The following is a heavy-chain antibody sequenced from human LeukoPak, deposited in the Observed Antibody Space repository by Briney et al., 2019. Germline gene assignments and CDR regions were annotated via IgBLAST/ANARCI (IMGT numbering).Heavy chain of an antibody. CDR1: GFTFSSNW. CDR2: ITVSGGDT. CDR3: AKVGPSTGDYFDY. J-gene: IGHJ4*02. Sequence: PGGSLRLSCAASGFTFSSNWMHWVRQAPGKGLVWVSAITVSGGDTNHADSVMGRFTISRDNSKNTLYLQMNSLRAEDTAVYFCAKVGPSTGDYFDYWGQGTLVTVSS. D-gene: IGHD7-27*01. V-gene: IGHV3-23*01.